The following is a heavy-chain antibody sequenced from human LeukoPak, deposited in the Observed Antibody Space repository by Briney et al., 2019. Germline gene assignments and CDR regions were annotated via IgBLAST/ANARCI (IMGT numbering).Heavy chain of an antibody. CDR3: AREWGPYKYYFDY. CDR1: GGSFSGYY. J-gene: IGHJ4*02. Sequence: SETLSLTCAVYGGSFSGYYWSWIRQPPGKGLEWIGEINHSGSTNYNPSLKSRVTISVDTSKNQFSLKLSSVTAADTAVYYCAREWGPYKYYFDYWGQGTLVTVSS. CDR2: INHSGST. V-gene: IGHV4-34*01. D-gene: IGHD1-26*01.